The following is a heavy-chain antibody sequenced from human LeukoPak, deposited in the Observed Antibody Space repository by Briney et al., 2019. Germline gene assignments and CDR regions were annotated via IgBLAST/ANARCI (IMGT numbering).Heavy chain of an antibody. D-gene: IGHD3-10*01. CDR2: ITTTGGST. J-gene: IGHJ4*02. V-gene: IGHV3-23*01. Sequence: GGSLRLSCAASGFTFSSYATTWVRQAPGKGLEWVSTITTTGGSTYYADSVKGRFTISRDNSKNTLYLQMNSLRAEDTAVYYCSKSSGFHDYWGQGTLVTVSS. CDR3: SKSSGFHDY. CDR1: GFTFSSYA.